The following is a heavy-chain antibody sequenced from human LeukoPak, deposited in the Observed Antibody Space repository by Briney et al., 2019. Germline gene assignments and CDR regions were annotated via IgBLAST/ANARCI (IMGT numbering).Heavy chain of an antibody. CDR1: GFTFSNFW. V-gene: IGHV3-7*03. CDR2: IKPEGSEK. Sequence: PGGSLRLSCAASGFTFSNFWMSWVRQAPGKGREWVANIKPEGSEKYYVDSVKGRFTISRDNAKNSLYLQMNSLRAEDTAVYYCARDVGFRRMDVWGKGTTATVSS. J-gene: IGHJ6*03. CDR3: ARDVGFRRMDV.